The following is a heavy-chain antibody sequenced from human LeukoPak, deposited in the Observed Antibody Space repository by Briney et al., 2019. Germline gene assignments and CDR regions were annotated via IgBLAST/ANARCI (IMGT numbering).Heavy chain of an antibody. Sequence: PSQTLSLTCTVSGGSISSGSYFWSWIRQPAGKGLEWIGRIYTSGSTNYNPSLKSRVTMSVDTSKNQFSLKLSSVTAADTAVYYCARDQGYSNYNWFDPWGQGTLVTVSS. CDR2: IYTSGST. CDR1: GGSISSGSYF. D-gene: IGHD4-11*01. CDR3: ARDQGYSNYNWFDP. V-gene: IGHV4-61*02. J-gene: IGHJ5*02.